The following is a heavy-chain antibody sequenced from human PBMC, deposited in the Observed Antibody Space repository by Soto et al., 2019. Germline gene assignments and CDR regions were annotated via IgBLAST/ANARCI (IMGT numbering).Heavy chain of an antibody. D-gene: IGHD3-10*01. CDR3: ARDRGGGVLTYYHYGMDV. CDR1: GYTFTSYG. J-gene: IGHJ6*02. Sequence: ASVKVSCKASGYTFTSYGISWVRQAPGQGLEWMGWISAYNGNTNYAQKLQGRVTMTTDTSTSTAYMELRSLRSDDTAVYYCARDRGGGVLTYYHYGMDVWGQGTTVTSP. CDR2: ISAYNGNT. V-gene: IGHV1-18*01.